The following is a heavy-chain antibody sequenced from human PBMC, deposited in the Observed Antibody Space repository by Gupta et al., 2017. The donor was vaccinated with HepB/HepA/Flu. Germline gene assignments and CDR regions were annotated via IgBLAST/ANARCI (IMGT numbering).Heavy chain of an antibody. V-gene: IGHV3-33*01. CDR1: GFIFSHYG. Sequence: QVQLVESGGGVVQPGRSLRLSWVASGFIFSHYGMHWVRQAPGKGLEWVAVIWYDGSNKEYGDSVKGRFTISRDNSKNTLYLQMNSLRVEDMGVYFCARDRLAVAGLSWFDPWGQGTLVTVSS. D-gene: IGHD6-13*01. CDR3: ARDRLAVAGLSWFDP. CDR2: IWYDGSNK. J-gene: IGHJ5*02.